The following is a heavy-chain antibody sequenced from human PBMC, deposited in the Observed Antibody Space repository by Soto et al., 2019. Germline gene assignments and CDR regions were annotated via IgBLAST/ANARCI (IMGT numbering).Heavy chain of an antibody. Sequence: QVQLVESGGGVVQPGRSLRLSCAASGFTFSSYGMHWVRQAPGKGLEWVAVVSSVETNKYYADSVRGRFTISRDNSNNTLFLQINSLRTEDTAVYYCAKEISAGTTPVGFDFRGQGTMVTVSS. V-gene: IGHV3-30*18. CDR3: AKEISAGTTPVGFDF. CDR2: VSSVETNK. D-gene: IGHD1-1*01. CDR1: GFTFSSYG. J-gene: IGHJ3*01.